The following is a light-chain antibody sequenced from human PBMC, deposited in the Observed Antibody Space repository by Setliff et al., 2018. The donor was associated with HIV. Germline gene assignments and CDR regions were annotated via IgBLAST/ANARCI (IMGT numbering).Light chain of an antibody. Sequence: QSALTQPASVSGSPGQSITISCTGTSSDVGGYNYVSWYQHHPGKAPKLMIYEVNNRPSGVSNRFSGSKSGNTASLTISGPQAEDEADYYCSSFTSTSTVVVFGGGTKVTVL. V-gene: IGLV2-14*01. J-gene: IGLJ2*01. CDR3: SSFTSTSTVVV. CDR1: SSDVGGYNY. CDR2: EVN.